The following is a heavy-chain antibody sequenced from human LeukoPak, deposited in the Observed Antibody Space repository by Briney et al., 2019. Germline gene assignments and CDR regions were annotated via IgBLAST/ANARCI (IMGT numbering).Heavy chain of an antibody. J-gene: IGHJ5*02. Sequence: ASVKVSCKASGYTFTGYYMHWVRQAPGQGLEWMGWINPSSGGTNYAQKFQGRVTMTRDTSISTAYMELSRLRSDDTAVYYCARRGRRYPMDWFDPWGQGTLVTVSS. D-gene: IGHD4-17*01. V-gene: IGHV1-2*02. CDR2: INPSSGGT. CDR1: GYTFTGYY. CDR3: ARRGRRYPMDWFDP.